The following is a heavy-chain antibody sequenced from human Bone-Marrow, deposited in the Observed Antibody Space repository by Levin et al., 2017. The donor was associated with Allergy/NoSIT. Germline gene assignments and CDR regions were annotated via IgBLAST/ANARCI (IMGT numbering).Heavy chain of an antibody. CDR1: GFTFSTHW. Sequence: PSETLSLTCAASGFTFSTHWMHWVRQAPGKGLVWVSRINSDGSNTGYADSVKGRFTISRDNAKNTVYLQMNSLRAEDTAVYYCARNNLGAADYWGQGTLVTVSS. V-gene: IGHV3-74*01. J-gene: IGHJ4*02. D-gene: IGHD6-13*01. CDR2: INSDGSNT. CDR3: ARNNLGAADY.